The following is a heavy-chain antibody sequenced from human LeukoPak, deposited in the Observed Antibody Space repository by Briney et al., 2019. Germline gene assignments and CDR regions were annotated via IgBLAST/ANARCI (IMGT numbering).Heavy chain of an antibody. CDR3: ARHGCSSGWYIFDY. J-gene: IGHJ4*02. D-gene: IGHD6-19*01. CDR1: GFTFSSYS. V-gene: IGHV3-23*01. Sequence: GGSLRLSCAASGFTFSSYSMNWVRQAPGKGLEWVSGISGSGDNTYHADSVKGRFTISRDNSKNTLYLQMNSLRDEDTAVYYCARHGCSSGWYIFDYWGQGTLVTVSS. CDR2: ISGSGDNT.